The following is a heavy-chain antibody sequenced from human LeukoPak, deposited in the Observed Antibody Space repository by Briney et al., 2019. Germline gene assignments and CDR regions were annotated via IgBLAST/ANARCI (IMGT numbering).Heavy chain of an antibody. CDR2: IYYSGST. D-gene: IGHD2-15*01. V-gene: IGHV4-59*08. J-gene: IGHJ4*02. CDR3: ARLRCRGGSCYFDY. Sequence: SETLSLTCTVSGGSISSYYWSWIRQPPGKGLEWIGYIYYSGSTNYNPSLKSRVTISVDTSKNQFSLKLSSVTAADTAVYYCARLRCRGGSCYFDYLAQGTLVTVSS. CDR1: GGSISSYY.